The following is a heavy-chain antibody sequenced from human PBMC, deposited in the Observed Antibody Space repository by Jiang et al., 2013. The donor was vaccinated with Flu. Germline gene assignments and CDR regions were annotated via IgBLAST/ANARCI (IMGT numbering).Heavy chain of an antibody. CDR3: ARDPCGGDCYLDY. V-gene: IGHV4-30-4*01. J-gene: IGHJ4*02. D-gene: IGHD2-21*01. Sequence: LEWIGYISYSASTYYNPSLKSRVTISADTSKNQFSLKLSFVTDADTAVYYCARDPCGGDCYLDYWGQGTLVTVSS. CDR2: ISYSAST.